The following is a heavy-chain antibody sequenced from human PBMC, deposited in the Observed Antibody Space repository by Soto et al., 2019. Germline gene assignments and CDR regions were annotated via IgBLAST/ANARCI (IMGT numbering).Heavy chain of an antibody. CDR3: ARGYDNSGYYRYYFDY. Sequence: ASVKVSCKASGYTFTSYGISWVRQAPGQGLEWMGWISAYNGNTKYAQKFQGRVTMTTDTSTSTAYMELRSLRSDDTAVYYCARGYDNSGYYRYYFDYWGQGTLVTVSS. V-gene: IGHV1-18*04. D-gene: IGHD3-22*01. CDR2: ISAYNGNT. CDR1: GYTFTSYG. J-gene: IGHJ4*02.